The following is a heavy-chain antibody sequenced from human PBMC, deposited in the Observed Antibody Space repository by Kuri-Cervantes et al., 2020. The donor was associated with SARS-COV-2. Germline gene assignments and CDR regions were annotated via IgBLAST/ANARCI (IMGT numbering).Heavy chain of an antibody. CDR1: GGSISSSNW. J-gene: IGHJ4*02. Sequence: SETLSLTCAVSGGSISSSNWWSWVRQPPGKGLEWIGEINHSGSTNYNPSLKSRVTISVDTSKNQFSLKLSSVTAADTAVYYCARGVLYCSSTSCSSYFDYWGQGTLVTVSS. CDR2: INHSGST. V-gene: IGHV4-4*02. D-gene: IGHD2-2*01. CDR3: ARGVLYCSSTSCSSYFDY.